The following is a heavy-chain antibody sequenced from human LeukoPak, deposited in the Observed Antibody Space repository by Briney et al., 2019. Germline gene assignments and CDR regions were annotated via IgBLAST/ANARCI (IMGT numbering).Heavy chain of an antibody. CDR1: GFTVSSNY. D-gene: IGHD4-17*01. Sequence: GGSLRLSCAASGFTVSSNYMSWVGHAPGKGLEGVSVIYSGGSTYYADSVKGRFTISRDNSKNTLYLHMNSLRAEDTAVYYCARGFYGDYVGYFDYWGQGTLVTVSS. CDR2: IYSGGST. V-gene: IGHV3-53*01. J-gene: IGHJ4*02. CDR3: ARGFYGDYVGYFDY.